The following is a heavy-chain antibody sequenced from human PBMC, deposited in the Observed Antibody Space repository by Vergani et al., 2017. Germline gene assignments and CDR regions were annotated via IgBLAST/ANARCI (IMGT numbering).Heavy chain of an antibody. J-gene: IGHJ1*01. D-gene: IGHD1-1*01. V-gene: IGHV3-30*04. CDR2: ISYDGTQK. CDR1: GFTLSSYA. CDR3: ATKSCGTPGCQIGYFRE. Sequence: VQLEESGGGLVLPGRSLRLSCVASGFTLSSYAMHWVRQAPGKGLEWVAGISYDGTQKYYADSVKGRFTISRDNSKSTLYLQMNSLRTEDTAVYYCATKSCGTPGCQIGYFREWGQGTLVTVSS.